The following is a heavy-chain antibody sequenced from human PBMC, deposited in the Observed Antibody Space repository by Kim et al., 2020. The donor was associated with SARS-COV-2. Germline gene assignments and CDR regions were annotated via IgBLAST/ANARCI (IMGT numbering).Heavy chain of an antibody. D-gene: IGHD3-10*01. J-gene: IGHJ4*02. CDR2: VFYGGTS. CDR1: GDSLSDTSYY. V-gene: IGHV4-39*01. CDR3: ARRSLWAYYFDS. Sequence: SETLSLTCRVSGDSLSDTSYYWGWLRQPPGKGLEWIGIVFYGGTSYYSPSLDIRVTISIDPSMTQFSLKVTSVTAAATALYFCARRSLWAYYFDSWGQG.